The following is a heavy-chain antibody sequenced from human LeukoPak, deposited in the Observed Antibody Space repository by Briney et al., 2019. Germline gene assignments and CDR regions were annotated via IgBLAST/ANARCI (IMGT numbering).Heavy chain of an antibody. D-gene: IGHD6-13*01. J-gene: IGHJ3*02. CDR3: AKHFRQQDRNDAFDI. CDR2: ISGGGDST. Sequence: GGSLRLSCAASGFTFSNYAMSWVRQAPGKGLEWVSGISGGGDSTYYADSARGRFTISRDNSKNTLYLQMNSLRVEDTAVYYCAKHFRQQDRNDAFDIWGQGTMVTVSS. V-gene: IGHV3-23*01. CDR1: GFTFSNYA.